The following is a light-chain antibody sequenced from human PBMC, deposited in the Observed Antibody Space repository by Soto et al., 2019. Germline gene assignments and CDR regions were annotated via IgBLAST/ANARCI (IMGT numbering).Light chain of an antibody. V-gene: IGKV1-5*01. CDR3: QQYGSSTGT. CDR2: DAS. J-gene: IGKJ1*01. Sequence: DIQMTQSPSTLSASVGDRVTITCRASRSISNWLAWYQQRPGIAPKLLIFDASILQSGVPSRFSGSGSGTEFTLTISRLEPEDFAVYYCQQYGSSTGTFGQGTKVDIK. CDR1: RSISNW.